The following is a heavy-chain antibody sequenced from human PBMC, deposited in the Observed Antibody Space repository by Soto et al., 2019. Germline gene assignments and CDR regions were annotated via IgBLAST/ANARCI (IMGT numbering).Heavy chain of an antibody. CDR2: ISGSGGST. J-gene: IGHJ5*02. D-gene: IGHD3-3*01. Sequence: GGSLRLSCAASGFTFSSYAISWVRQAPGKGLEWVSAISGSGGSTYYADSVKGRFTISRDNSKNTLYLQMNSLRAEDTAVYYCAKTGSRITIFGVVISWFDPWGQGTLVTVSS. V-gene: IGHV3-23*01. CDR1: GFTFSSYA. CDR3: AKTGSRITIFGVVISWFDP.